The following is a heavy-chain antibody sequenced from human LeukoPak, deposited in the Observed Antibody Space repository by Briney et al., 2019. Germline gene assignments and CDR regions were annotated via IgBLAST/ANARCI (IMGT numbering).Heavy chain of an antibody. CDR1: GGSISSYY. D-gene: IGHD6-19*01. CDR2: IYYSGST. J-gene: IGHJ4*02. CDR3: AREGLGLFDY. Sequence: SETLSLTCTVSGGSISSYYWSWIRQPPGRGLEWIGYIYYSGSTNYNPSLKSRVTISVDTSKNQFSLRLSSVTAADTAVYYCAREGLGLFDYWGQGTLVTVSS. V-gene: IGHV4-59*01.